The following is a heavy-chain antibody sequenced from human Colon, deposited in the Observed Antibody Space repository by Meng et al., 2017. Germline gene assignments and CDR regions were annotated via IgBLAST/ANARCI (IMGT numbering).Heavy chain of an antibody. J-gene: IGHJ4*02. V-gene: IGHV1-69*01. CDR3: ARERVATTAVDF. D-gene: IGHD1-1*01. Sequence: QVQLVQTGAEVGRPGSSVKLSCKASGVTFNNCAFNWVRQAPGQGLEWMGEIIPIFGKTNYAQKFQGRVTITADGSTNTSFMELSSLISEDSAVYYCARERVATTAVDFWGLGTLVTVSS. CDR1: GVTFNNCA. CDR2: IIPIFGKT.